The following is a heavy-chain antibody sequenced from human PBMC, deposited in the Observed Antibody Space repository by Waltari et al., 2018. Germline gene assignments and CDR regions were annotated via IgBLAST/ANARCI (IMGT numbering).Heavy chain of an antibody. CDR2: IYSGGST. Sequence: EVQLLESGGGLVQPGGSLRLSCAASGFSFRSNAMSWVRQAPGKGLEWVSVIYSGGSTCFGDSVKGRFTSSRDNSKNTVSLEMHSLRPDDTAVYYCTKTYPGFGIDSWGQGVLVTVSS. CDR3: TKTYPGFGIDS. CDR1: GFSFRSNA. J-gene: IGHJ4*02. D-gene: IGHD3-10*01. V-gene: IGHV3-23*03.